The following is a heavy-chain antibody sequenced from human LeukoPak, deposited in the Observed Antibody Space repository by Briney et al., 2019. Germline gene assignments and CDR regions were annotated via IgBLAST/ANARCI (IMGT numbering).Heavy chain of an antibody. Sequence: PGGSLRLSCAASGFTFSSYALSWVRQAPGKGLEWVSVTTTRGGGTYYADSVKGRFTISRDNSKNTLFLQMSSLRVEDTAVYYCAKALPLVAAPDYWGQGTLVTVSS. CDR2: TTTRGGGT. V-gene: IGHV3-23*01. J-gene: IGHJ4*02. CDR1: GFTFSSYA. CDR3: AKALPLVAAPDY. D-gene: IGHD6-6*01.